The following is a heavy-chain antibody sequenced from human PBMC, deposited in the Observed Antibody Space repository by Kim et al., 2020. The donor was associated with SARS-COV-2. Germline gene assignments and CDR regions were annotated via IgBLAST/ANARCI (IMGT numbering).Heavy chain of an antibody. CDR2: IYYSGST. D-gene: IGHD3-22*01. Sequence: SETLSLTCTVSGGSISSGGYYWSWIRQHPGKGLEWIGYIYYSGSTYYNPSLKSRVTISVDTSKNQFSLKLSSVTAADTAVYYCARARITMIEVVKYFDYWGQGTLVTVSS. V-gene: IGHV4-31*03. CDR3: ARARITMIEVVKYFDY. CDR1: GGSISSGGYY. J-gene: IGHJ4*02.